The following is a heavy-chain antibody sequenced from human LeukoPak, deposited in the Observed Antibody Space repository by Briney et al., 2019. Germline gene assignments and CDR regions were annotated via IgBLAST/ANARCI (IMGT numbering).Heavy chain of an antibody. J-gene: IGHJ4*02. V-gene: IGHV3-30*18. CDR2: ISYDGSNK. D-gene: IGHD6-19*01. Sequence: PGGSLRLSCAASGFTFSSYGMHWVRQAPGKGLEWVAVISYDGSNKYYADSVKGRFTISRDNSKNTLYLQMNSLRAEDTAVYYCAKDGGIAVAGIPHFDYWGQGTLVTVSS. CDR1: GFTFSSYG. CDR3: AKDGGIAVAGIPHFDY.